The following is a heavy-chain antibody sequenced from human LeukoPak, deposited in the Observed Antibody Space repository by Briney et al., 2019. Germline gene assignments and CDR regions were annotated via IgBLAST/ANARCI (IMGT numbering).Heavy chain of an antibody. CDR2: ISWNSGSI. CDR1: GFTFDDYA. Sequence: PGGSLRLSCAASGFTFDDYAMHWVRQAPGKGLEWVSGISWNSGSIGYADSVKGRFTISRDNAKNSLYLQMNSLRAEDTALYYCAKGTAVAGTSQAEFIFDYWGQGTLVTVSS. D-gene: IGHD6-19*01. CDR3: AKGTAVAGTSQAEFIFDY. V-gene: IGHV3-9*01. J-gene: IGHJ4*02.